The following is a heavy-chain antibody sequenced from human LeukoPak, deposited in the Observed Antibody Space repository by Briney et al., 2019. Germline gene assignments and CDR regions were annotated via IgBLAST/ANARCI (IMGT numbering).Heavy chain of an antibody. D-gene: IGHD2-15*01. J-gene: IGHJ4*02. V-gene: IGHV4-59*01. CDR1: GGSISSYY. CDR2: IYSSETT. CDR3: ARDSYCSGGSCSFFY. Sequence: SETLSLTCTVSGGSISSYYWSWIRQPPGKGLEWIGFIYSSETTNYNPSLKSRVTISVDTSKNHFSLKLSSVTAADTAVYFSARDSYCSGGSCSFFYWGQGTLVTVSS.